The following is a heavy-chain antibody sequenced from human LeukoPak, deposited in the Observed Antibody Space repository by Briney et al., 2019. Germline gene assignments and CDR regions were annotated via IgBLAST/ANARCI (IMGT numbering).Heavy chain of an antibody. V-gene: IGHV1-58*01. CDR1: GFTFTSSA. J-gene: IGHJ6*04. D-gene: IGHD3-10*01. CDR2: IVVGSGNT. CDR3: AAADYYGSGSYYNSVYGMDV. Sequence: ASVKVSCKASGFTFTSSAVQRGRQARGQRLEWIGWIVVGSGNTNYAQKFQERVTITRDMSTSTAYMELSSLRSEDTAVYYCAAADYYGSGSYYNSVYGMDVWGKGTTVTVSS.